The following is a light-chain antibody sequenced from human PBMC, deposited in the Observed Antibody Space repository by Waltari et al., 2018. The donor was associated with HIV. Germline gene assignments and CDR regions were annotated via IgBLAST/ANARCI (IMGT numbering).Light chain of an antibody. CDR2: LGS. Sequence: DILMTQSPLSLSVTPGEPASLSCNSSQSLLHSNGYNYLDWYLQKPGKSPQLLIYLGSHRAARVPDRIVGSRSGTTFTLTIIRVEAADVGIYFCMRTLPTSGFTFGQVTRLETK. CDR3: MRTLPTSGFT. CDR1: QSLLHSNGYNY. J-gene: IGKJ5*01. V-gene: IGKV2-28*01.